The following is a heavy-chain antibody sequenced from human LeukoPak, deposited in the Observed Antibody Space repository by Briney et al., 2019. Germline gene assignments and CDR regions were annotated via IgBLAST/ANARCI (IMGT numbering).Heavy chain of an antibody. Sequence: GASVKVSCKASGYTFTGYYMHWVRQAPGQGLEWMGRINPNSGGTNYAQKFQGRVTMTRDTSISTAYMELSRLRSDDTAVYYCAREPLTMARGVPPDDAFDIWGQGTMVTVSS. CDR3: AREPLTMARGVPPDDAFDI. CDR2: INPNSGGT. V-gene: IGHV1-2*06. D-gene: IGHD3-10*01. J-gene: IGHJ3*02. CDR1: GYTFTGYY.